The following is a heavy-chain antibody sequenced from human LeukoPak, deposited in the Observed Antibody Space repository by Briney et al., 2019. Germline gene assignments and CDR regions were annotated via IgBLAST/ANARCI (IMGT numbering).Heavy chain of an antibody. Sequence: SETLSLTCTVSGGSISSSSYYWGWIRQPPGKGLEWIGSIYYSGSTYYNPSLKSRVTISVDTSENQFSLKLSSVTAADTAVYYCARHGGEYYDILTGYFNPKEFDYWGQGTLVTVSS. J-gene: IGHJ4*02. CDR3: ARHGGEYYDILTGYFNPKEFDY. CDR1: GGSISSSSYY. CDR2: IYYSGST. D-gene: IGHD3-9*01. V-gene: IGHV4-39*01.